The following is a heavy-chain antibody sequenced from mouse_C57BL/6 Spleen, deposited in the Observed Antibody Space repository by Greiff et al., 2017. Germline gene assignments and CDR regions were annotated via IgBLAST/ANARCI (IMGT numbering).Heavy chain of an antibody. CDR2: IDPEDGDT. CDR1: GFNIQDYY. D-gene: IGHD1-1*01. J-gene: IGHJ1*03. V-gene: IGHV14-1*01. Sequence: EVQLQQSGAGLVRPGASVKLSCTASGFNIQDYYMHWVKQGPEQGLEWIGRIDPEDGDTEYAPKFQGQATMTADTSSNTAYLQLSSLTSEDTAVYYCTDYYGSSRYWYFDVWGTGTTVTVSS. CDR3: TDYYGSSRYWYFDV.